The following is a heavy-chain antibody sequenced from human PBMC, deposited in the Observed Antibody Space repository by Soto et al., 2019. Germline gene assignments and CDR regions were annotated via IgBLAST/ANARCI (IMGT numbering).Heavy chain of an antibody. Sequence: GGSLRLSCAASGFSFSSYAMSWVRQAPGKGLEWVSAISGSGGSTYYADSVKGRFTISRDNSKNTLYLQMNSLRAEDTAVYYCAKDRGYDILTGPEPGAFDIWGQGTMVTVSS. D-gene: IGHD3-9*01. CDR1: GFSFSSYA. CDR2: ISGSGGST. CDR3: AKDRGYDILTGPEPGAFDI. V-gene: IGHV3-23*01. J-gene: IGHJ3*02.